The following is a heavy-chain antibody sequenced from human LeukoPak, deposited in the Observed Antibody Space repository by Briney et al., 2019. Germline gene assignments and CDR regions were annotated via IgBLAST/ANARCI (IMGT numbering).Heavy chain of an antibody. V-gene: IGHV3-43D*03. CDR3: AKGYSSGVGSFDY. CDR1: GFTFDDYA. CDR2: ISWDGDST. J-gene: IGHJ4*02. Sequence: GGSLRLSCAASGFTFDDYAMHWVRQAPGKGLEWVSLISWDGDSTYYADSVKGRFTISRDNSRNSLYLQMGSLRAEDTALYYCAKGYSSGVGSFDYWGQGTLVTVSS. D-gene: IGHD6-19*01.